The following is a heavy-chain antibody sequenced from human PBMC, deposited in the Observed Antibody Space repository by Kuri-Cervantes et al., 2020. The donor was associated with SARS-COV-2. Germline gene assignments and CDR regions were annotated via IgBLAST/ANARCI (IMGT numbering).Heavy chain of an antibody. J-gene: IGHJ1*01. CDR2: ISYDGSNK. CDR1: GFIFDTYA. D-gene: IGHD1-26*01. V-gene: IGHV3-30-3*01. Sequence: GESLKISCAASGFIFDTYAMSWVRQAPGKGLEWVAVISYDGSNKYYADSVKGRFTISRDNSKNTLYLQMNSLRAEDTAVYYCARALGDSGSYHIQHWGQGTLVTVSS. CDR3: ARALGDSGSYHIQH.